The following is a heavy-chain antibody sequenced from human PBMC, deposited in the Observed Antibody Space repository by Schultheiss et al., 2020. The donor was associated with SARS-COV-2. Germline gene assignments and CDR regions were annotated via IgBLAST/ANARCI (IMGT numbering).Heavy chain of an antibody. D-gene: IGHD2-21*02. CDR3: ARPLAYCGGDCYPGTIPVGGGFDY. Sequence: GGSLRLSCAASGFTFSTYAMHWVRQAPGKGLEWVAVISYDGSNKYYGDSVKGRFTISRDISKNTLYLQMISLRAEDTAVYYCARPLAYCGGDCYPGTIPVGGGFDYWGQGTLVTVSS. CDR2: ISYDGSNK. CDR1: GFTFSTYA. V-gene: IGHV3-30*04. J-gene: IGHJ4*02.